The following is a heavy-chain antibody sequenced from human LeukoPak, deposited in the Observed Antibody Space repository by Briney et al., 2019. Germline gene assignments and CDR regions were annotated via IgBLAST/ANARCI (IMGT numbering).Heavy chain of an antibody. Sequence: PGGSLRLSCAASGFTFSSYSMNWVRQAPGKGLEWVSYISSSSSTIYYADSVKGRFTISRDNAKNSLYLQMNSLRAEDTAVYYCASGEFSSSWFMDYYGMDVWGQGTTVTVSS. CDR3: ASGEFSSSWFMDYYGMDV. J-gene: IGHJ6*02. CDR1: GFTFSSYS. V-gene: IGHV3-48*01. D-gene: IGHD6-13*01. CDR2: ISSSSSTI.